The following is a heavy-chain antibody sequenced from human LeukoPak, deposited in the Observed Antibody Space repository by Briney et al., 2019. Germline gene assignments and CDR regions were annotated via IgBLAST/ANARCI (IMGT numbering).Heavy chain of an antibody. D-gene: IGHD6-6*01. J-gene: IGHJ6*04. CDR3: ARFEYSSSSGLDV. V-gene: IGHV4-59*01. CDR1: GGSISSYY. Sequence: PETLSLTCTVSGGSISSYYWSWIRQPPGKGLEWIGYIYYSGSTNYNPSLKSRVTITVDTSKNQFSLKLSSVTAADTAVYYCARFEYSSSSGLDVWGKGTTVTVSS. CDR2: IYYSGST.